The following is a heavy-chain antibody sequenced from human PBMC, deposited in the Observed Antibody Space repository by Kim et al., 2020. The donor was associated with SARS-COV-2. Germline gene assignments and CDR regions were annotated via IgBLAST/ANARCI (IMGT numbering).Heavy chain of an antibody. J-gene: IGHJ4*02. D-gene: IGHD1-26*01. CDR2: IYYSGST. V-gene: IGHV4-39*01. CDR1: GGSISSSSYY. Sequence: SETLSLTCTVSGGSISSSSYYWGWIRQPPGKGLEWIGSIYYSGSTYYNPSLKSRVTISVDTSKNQFSLKLSSVTAADTAVYYCARHQLEGIVGATTFDYWGQGTLVTVSS. CDR3: ARHQLEGIVGATTFDY.